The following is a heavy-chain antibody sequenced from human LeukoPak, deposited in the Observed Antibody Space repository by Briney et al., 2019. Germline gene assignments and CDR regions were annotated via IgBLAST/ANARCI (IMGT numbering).Heavy chain of an antibody. CDR2: IYHSGGT. CDR3: ARVGTYYRSLDS. CDR1: GGSINDAA. D-gene: IGHD3-10*01. Sequence: SETLSLTCTVSGGSINDAACNWIRKPPAQGLEWIGYIYHSGGTNYNPSLKSRVTISLDTSKNQFSLKLSSVTAADTAVYYCARVGTYYRSLDSWGQGTLVTVSS. V-gene: IGHV4-59*01. J-gene: IGHJ4*02.